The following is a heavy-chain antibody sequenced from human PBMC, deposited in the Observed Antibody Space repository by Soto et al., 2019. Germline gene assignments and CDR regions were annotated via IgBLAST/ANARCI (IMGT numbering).Heavy chain of an antibody. Sequence: PSETLSLTCTVSGGSISTYYWSWIRQPPGKGLEWIGYIYYNGRTNYNPSLESRVTISLDTSKSQFSLKLSSVSAADTAVYYFARDGSGYDFWSGPYFFDYWGPGTLVTVSS. CDR2: IYYNGRT. CDR1: GGSISTYY. V-gene: IGHV4-59*01. J-gene: IGHJ4*02. CDR3: ARDGSGYDFWSGPYFFDY. D-gene: IGHD3-3*01.